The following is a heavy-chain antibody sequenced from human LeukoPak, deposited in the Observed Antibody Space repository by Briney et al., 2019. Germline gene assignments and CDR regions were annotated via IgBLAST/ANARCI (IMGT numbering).Heavy chain of an antibody. V-gene: IGHV1-2*02. CDR2: INPNSGGT. CDR3: AREPSYYDSTGFDY. CDR1: GYTFTGYY. D-gene: IGHD3-22*01. J-gene: IGHJ4*02. Sequence: ASVKVSCKASGYTFTGYYVHWVRQAPGQGLEWMGWINPNSGGTNYAQKFQGRVTMTTDTSTTTAYMELRSLRSDDTAVYYCAREPSYYDSTGFDYWGQGTLVTVSS.